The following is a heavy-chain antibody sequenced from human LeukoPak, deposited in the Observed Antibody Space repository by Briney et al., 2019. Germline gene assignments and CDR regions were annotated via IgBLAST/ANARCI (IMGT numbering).Heavy chain of an antibody. V-gene: IGHV3-30-3*01. J-gene: IGHJ4*02. CDR1: GFTFSSYA. CDR2: ISYDGSNK. Sequence: GGSLRLSCAASGFTFSSYAMHWVRQAPGKGLEWVAVISYDGSNKYYADSVKGRFTISRDNSKNTLYLQMNSLRAEDTAVYYCARETDSSGLYYFDYWGQGTLVTVSS. D-gene: IGHD3-22*01. CDR3: ARETDSSGLYYFDY.